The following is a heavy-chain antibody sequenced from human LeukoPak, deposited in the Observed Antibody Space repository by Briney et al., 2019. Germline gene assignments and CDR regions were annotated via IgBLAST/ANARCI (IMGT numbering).Heavy chain of an antibody. D-gene: IGHD5-12*01. Sequence: GESLKISCKGSGYSFTNYWIGWVRQMPGKGLEWMGIIYPGDSDTRYSPSFQGQVTISADKSINTAYLRWNSLKASDTAMYYCVRLRWSGYDYAGAFDIWGQGTMVTVSS. CDR2: IYPGDSDT. V-gene: IGHV5-51*01. CDR3: VRLRWSGYDYAGAFDI. J-gene: IGHJ3*02. CDR1: GYSFTNYW.